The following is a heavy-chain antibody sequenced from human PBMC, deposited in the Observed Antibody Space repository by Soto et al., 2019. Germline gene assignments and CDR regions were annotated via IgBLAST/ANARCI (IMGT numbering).Heavy chain of an antibody. D-gene: IGHD3-10*01. V-gene: IGHV1-69*13. J-gene: IGHJ6*02. CDR3: ARVEVRGVIPSRGGMDV. Sequence: SVKVSCKASGGTFSSYAISWVRQAPGQGLEWMGGIIPIFGTANYAQKFQGRVTITADESTSTAYMELSSLRSEDTAVYYCARVEVRGVIPSRGGMDVWGQGTTVTVSS. CDR2: IIPIFGTA. CDR1: GGTFSSYA.